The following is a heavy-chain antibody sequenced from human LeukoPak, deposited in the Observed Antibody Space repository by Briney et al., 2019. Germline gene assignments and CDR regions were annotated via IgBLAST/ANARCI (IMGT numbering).Heavy chain of an antibody. D-gene: IGHD3-16*01. Sequence: PSETLSLTCIVPGASISVNNHYWGWIRRPPGKGLEWIASIHHTGTTYYNPSLESRVTISVDTSNNQFSLQFNSVIAADTAVYFCARHACGEPPRYWGQGTLVTVSS. CDR3: ARHACGEPPRY. CDR1: GASISVNNHY. J-gene: IGHJ4*02. V-gene: IGHV4-39*01. CDR2: IHHTGTT.